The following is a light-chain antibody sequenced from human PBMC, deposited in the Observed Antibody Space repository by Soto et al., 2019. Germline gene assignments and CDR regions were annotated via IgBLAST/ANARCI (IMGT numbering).Light chain of an antibody. CDR3: QQYNNWPPLT. CDR1: QSVGSN. V-gene: IGKV3D-15*01. CDR2: DAS. Sequence: GERATLSCRASQSVGSNVAWYQQQPGQAHRLLVYDASTRATGIPARFSGSGSGTEFTLTISSLESEDFAVYYCQQYNNWPPLTFGQGTRLEIK. J-gene: IGKJ5*01.